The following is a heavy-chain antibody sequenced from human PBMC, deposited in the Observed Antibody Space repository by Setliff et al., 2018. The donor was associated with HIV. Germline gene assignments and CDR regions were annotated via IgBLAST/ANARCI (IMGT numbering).Heavy chain of an antibody. Sequence: LRLSCTASRFSFKTYGMHWVRQAPGKGLEWVANIKQDGSEKNYVDFVKGRFTISRDNAKNSLYLQMNSLRAEDTAVYYCARTYYYDASGYYRPFDIWGQGTMVTVSS. V-gene: IGHV3-7*03. J-gene: IGHJ3*02. D-gene: IGHD3-22*01. CDR3: ARTYYYDASGYYRPFDI. CDR1: RFSFKTYG. CDR2: IKQDGSEK.